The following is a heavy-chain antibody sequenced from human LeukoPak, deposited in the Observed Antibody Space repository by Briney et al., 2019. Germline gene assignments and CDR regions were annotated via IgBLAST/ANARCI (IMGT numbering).Heavy chain of an antibody. CDR2: ISSSSYI. D-gene: IGHD5-12*01. CDR1: GFTFSSYS. J-gene: IGHJ4*02. V-gene: IGHV3-21*01. CDR3: ARALDIVATIGY. Sequence: GGSLRLSRAASGFTFSSYSMNWVRQAPGKGLEWVSSISSSSYIYYADSVKGRFTISRDNAKNSLYLQMNSLRAEDTAVYYCARALDIVATIGYWGQGTLVTVSS.